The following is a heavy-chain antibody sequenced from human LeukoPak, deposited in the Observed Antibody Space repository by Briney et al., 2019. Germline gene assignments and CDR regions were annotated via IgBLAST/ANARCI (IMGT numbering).Heavy chain of an antibody. CDR3: AREMVRGVIDYYYYYMDV. CDR1: GFTFDDYA. V-gene: IGHV3-66*02. CDR2: IYSGGST. D-gene: IGHD3-10*01. Sequence: GGSLRLSCAASGFTFDDYAMHWVRQAPGKGLEWVSVIYSGGSTYYADSVKGRFTISRDNSKNTLYLQMNSLRAEDTAVYYCAREMVRGVIDYYYYYMDVWGKGTTVTVSS. J-gene: IGHJ6*03.